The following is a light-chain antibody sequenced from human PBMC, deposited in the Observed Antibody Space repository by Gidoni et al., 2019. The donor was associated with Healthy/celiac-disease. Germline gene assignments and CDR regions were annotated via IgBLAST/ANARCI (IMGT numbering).Light chain of an antibody. Sequence: DIQMIQSPSSLSASVGDRVTITCRASQSISSYLNWYQQKPGKAPKLLIYAASSLQSGVPPRCSGSGAGKDFTLTISSLQPEDFATYYCQQSYSTPRTFGQGTKVEIK. CDR2: AAS. CDR3: QQSYSTPRT. CDR1: QSISSY. V-gene: IGKV1-39*01. J-gene: IGKJ1*01.